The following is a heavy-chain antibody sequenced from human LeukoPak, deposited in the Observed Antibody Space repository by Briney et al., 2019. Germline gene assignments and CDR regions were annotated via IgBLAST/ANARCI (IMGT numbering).Heavy chain of an antibody. Sequence: PSETLSLTCTVSGGSISSSSYYWGWIRQPPGKGLEWIGSIYYSGSTYYNPSLKSRVAISVDTSKNQFSLKLSSVTAADTAVYYCARVVPGIVGALDYWGQGTLVTVSS. V-gene: IGHV4-39*07. CDR2: IYYSGST. CDR3: ARVVPGIVGALDY. CDR1: GGSISSSSYY. D-gene: IGHD1-26*01. J-gene: IGHJ4*02.